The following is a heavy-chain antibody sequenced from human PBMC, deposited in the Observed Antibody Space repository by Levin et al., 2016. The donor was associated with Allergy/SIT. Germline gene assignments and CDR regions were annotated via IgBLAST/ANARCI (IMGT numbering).Heavy chain of an antibody. CDR3: ARGVSRALTFDY. CDR2: IYSSGST. V-gene: IGHV3-53*01. J-gene: IGHJ4*02. CDR1: GFTVNSNY. Sequence: GESLKISCAASGFTVNSNYITWVRQAPGKGLEWVSVIYSSGSTYYADSVKGRFTISRDNAKNSLYLQMSSLRAEDTAVYYCARGVSRALTFDYWGQGTLVTVSS. D-gene: IGHD2-2*01.